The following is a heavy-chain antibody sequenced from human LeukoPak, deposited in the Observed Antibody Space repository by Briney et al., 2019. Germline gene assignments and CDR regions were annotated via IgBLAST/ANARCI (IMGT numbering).Heavy chain of an antibody. D-gene: IGHD5-18*01. V-gene: IGHV5-51*01. CDR3: ARPDGGYSYGYGMDV. CDR1: GYSFTSYW. CDR2: IYPGDSDT. J-gene: IGHJ6*02. Sequence: GESLQISCQGSGYSFTSYWIGWVRQMPGKGLEWMGIIYPGDSDTRYSPSFQGQVTISADKSISTAYLQWSSLKASDTAMYYCARPDGGYSYGYGMDVWGQGTTVTVSS.